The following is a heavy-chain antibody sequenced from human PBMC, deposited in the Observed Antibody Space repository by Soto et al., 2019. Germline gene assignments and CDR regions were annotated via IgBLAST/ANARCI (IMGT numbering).Heavy chain of an antibody. J-gene: IGHJ3*01. V-gene: IGHV2-5*02. CDR3: AHRLAMMAAFDV. D-gene: IGHD3-16*01. CDR2: FFWGDDK. CDR1: GFSLTTSGRG. Sequence: QITLKESGPTLVKPTQTLTLTCTFSGFSLTTSGRGVGWIRQPPGKALEWLALFFWGDDKRYSPSLKTRLTISKDTSKTLVVLTMTNMGPEDTATYYCAHRLAMMAAFDVWGQGTVVTVSS.